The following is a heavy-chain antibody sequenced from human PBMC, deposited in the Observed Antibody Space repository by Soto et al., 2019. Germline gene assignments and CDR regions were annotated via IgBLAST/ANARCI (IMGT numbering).Heavy chain of an antibody. J-gene: IGHJ4*02. V-gene: IGHV3-21*06. CDR3: ARESEDLTSNFDY. Sequence: GGSLRLAWAASGFTFTSYIMSWVGQAPGKGLEWVSSISSTTNHIYYGDSMKGRFTISRDNAKNSLYLEMNSLRAEDTAVYYCARESEDLTSNFDYWGQGTLVTVSS. CDR2: ISSTTNHI. CDR1: GFTFTSYI.